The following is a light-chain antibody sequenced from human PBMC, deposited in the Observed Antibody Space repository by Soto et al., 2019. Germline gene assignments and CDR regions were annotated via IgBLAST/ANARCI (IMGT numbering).Light chain of an antibody. J-gene: IGLJ2*01. CDR1: SSDVGAYNY. CDR2: DVT. Sequence: QSALTQPPSASGSPGQSVTISCTGASSDVGAYNYVSWYQQHPGKAPKLMIYDVTKRPSGVPDRFSGSKSGNTASLTVSGLQTEDEADSYCTSFAGSNDLGVFGGGTKVTVL. CDR3: TSFAGSNDLGV. V-gene: IGLV2-8*01.